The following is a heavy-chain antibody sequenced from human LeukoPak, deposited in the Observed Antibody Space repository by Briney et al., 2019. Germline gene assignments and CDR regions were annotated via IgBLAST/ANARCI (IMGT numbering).Heavy chain of an antibody. D-gene: IGHD2-15*01. CDR1: GFTVSSNS. Sequence: GGSLRLSCAASGFTVSSNSMSCVRQAPGKGLEWVSLIYSGGSINSADSVQGRFHISRDNSGNTPYLQMNSLSAEYTAVYYCARAMASRWYYFDYWGQGTLVTVSS. CDR2: IYSGGSI. CDR3: ARAMASRWYYFDY. V-gene: IGHV3-53*01. J-gene: IGHJ4*02.